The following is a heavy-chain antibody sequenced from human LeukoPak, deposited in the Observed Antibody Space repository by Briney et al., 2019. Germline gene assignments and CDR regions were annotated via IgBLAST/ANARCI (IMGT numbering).Heavy chain of an antibody. Sequence: PGGSLRLSCAASGFTFSDYYMSWIRQAPGKGLEWVSYISSSGSTIYYADSVKGRFTISRDNAKNSLYLQMNSLRAEDTAVYYCAREGRYCSSTSCYTGAFDIWGQGTMVTVSS. CDR2: ISSSGSTI. V-gene: IGHV3-11*04. CDR1: GFTFSDYY. CDR3: AREGRYCSSTSCYTGAFDI. J-gene: IGHJ3*02. D-gene: IGHD2-2*02.